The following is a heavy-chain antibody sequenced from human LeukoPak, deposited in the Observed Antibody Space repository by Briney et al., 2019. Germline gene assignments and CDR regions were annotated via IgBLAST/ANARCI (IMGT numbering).Heavy chain of an antibody. CDR3: ARSGFAATNIYSYFDN. J-gene: IGHJ4*02. Sequence: PSETLSLTCNVSGSSISSTYYWGWIRQPPGKGLEGIGSIYHSGNAYYNPSLKSRISMSIDTSKNQFSLRLNSVTAADTAVYYCARSGFAATNIYSYFDNWGQGTLVTVSS. CDR1: GSSISSTYY. CDR2: IYHSGNA. V-gene: IGHV4-38-2*02. D-gene: IGHD5-12*01.